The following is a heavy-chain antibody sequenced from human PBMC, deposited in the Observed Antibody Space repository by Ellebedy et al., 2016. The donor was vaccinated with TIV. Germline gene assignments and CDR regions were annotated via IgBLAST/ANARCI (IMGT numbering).Heavy chain of an antibody. CDR2: VSSSGVS. J-gene: IGHJ4*02. Sequence: MPSETLSLTCIVSDGFISNYYWSWIRQPPGTGLEWIGFVSSSGVSDYSPSLKSRATISLDTSKKEFSLKLSSVTPADTAVYYCARTSYRSFDYWGQGTLVAVSS. CDR3: ARTSYRSFDY. CDR1: DGFISNYY. V-gene: IGHV4-4*09. D-gene: IGHD1-1*01.